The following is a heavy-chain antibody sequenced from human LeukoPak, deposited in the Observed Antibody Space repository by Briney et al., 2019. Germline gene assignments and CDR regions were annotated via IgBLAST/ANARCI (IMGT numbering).Heavy chain of an antibody. Sequence: SETLSLTCAVYGGSFSGYYWSWIRQPPGKGLEWIGEINHSGSTDYNPSLKSRVTISVDTSKKQFSLKLSSVTAADTAVYYCARETPYGSGSYPFDYWGQGILVTVSS. CDR3: ARETPYGSGSYPFDY. CDR2: INHSGST. D-gene: IGHD3-10*01. V-gene: IGHV4-34*01. CDR1: GGSFSGYY. J-gene: IGHJ4*02.